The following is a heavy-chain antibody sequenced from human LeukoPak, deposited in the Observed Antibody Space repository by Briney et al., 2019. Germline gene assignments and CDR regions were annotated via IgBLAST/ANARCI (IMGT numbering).Heavy chain of an antibody. CDR3: ARSKLNDFWSGPNWFDP. CDR1: GYTFTSYG. Sequence: ASVKVSCKASGYTFTSYGISWVRQAPGQGLEWMGWIGAYNGNTNYAQKLQGRVTMTTDTSTSTAYMELRSLRSDDTAVYYCARSKLNDFWSGPNWFDPWGQGTLVTVSS. CDR2: IGAYNGNT. V-gene: IGHV1-18*01. D-gene: IGHD3-3*01. J-gene: IGHJ5*02.